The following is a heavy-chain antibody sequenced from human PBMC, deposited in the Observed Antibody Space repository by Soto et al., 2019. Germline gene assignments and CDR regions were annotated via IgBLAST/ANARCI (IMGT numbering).Heavy chain of an antibody. V-gene: IGHV1-46*01. D-gene: IGHD3-10*01. CDR2: INPSGGST. J-gene: IGHJ6*02. Sequence: VASVKVSCKASGYTFTSYYMHWVRQAPGQGLEWMGIINPSGGSTSYAQKLQGRVTMTRDTSTSTVYMELSSLRSEDTAVYYCARDSVVRGVSAGMDVWGQGTTVTVSS. CDR1: GYTFTSYY. CDR3: ARDSVVRGVSAGMDV.